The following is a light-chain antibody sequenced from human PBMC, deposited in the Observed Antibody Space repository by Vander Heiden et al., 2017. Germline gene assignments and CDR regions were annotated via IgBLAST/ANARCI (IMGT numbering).Light chain of an antibody. J-gene: IGLJ2*01. CDR1: SSNIGNNY. CDR2: DNN. V-gene: IGLV1-51*01. Sequence: QPVLTQPPSVAAAPGQKVTTSCSGSSSNIGNNYVSWYQQLPGTAPKLLSYDNNKRPSGIPDRFSGSKSGTSATLGITGLQTGDEADYYCGTWDSSLSAGVFGGGTKLTVL. CDR3: GTWDSSLSAGV.